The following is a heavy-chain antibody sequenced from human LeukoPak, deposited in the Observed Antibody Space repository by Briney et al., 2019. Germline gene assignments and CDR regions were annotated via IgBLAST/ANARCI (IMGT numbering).Heavy chain of an antibody. CDR1: GFTFSSYA. CDR3: AKDIVVVTAASASDAFDI. D-gene: IGHD2-21*02. Sequence: PGGSLRLSCAASGFTFSSYAMSGVRQAPGKGLEWVSDISGRGGSTYYADSVKGRFTISRDNSKNTLYLQMNSLRPEDTAVYYCAKDIVVVTAASASDAFDIWGQGTMVTVSS. V-gene: IGHV3-23*01. CDR2: ISGRGGST. J-gene: IGHJ3*02.